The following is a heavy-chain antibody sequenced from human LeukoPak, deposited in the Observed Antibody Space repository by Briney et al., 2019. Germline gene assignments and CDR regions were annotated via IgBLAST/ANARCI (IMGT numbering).Heavy chain of an antibody. J-gene: IGHJ4*02. CDR3: AKVDYWSPENYFDS. CDR2: ITDDEDT. Sequence: GGSLRLSCVASGFPFRSYAMTWVRQTPGKGLESVSVITDDEDTYYADSVKGRFTISRDNSQNTVFLQLNSLRVEDTAVYYCAKVDYWSPENYFDSWGQGTLVTVSS. CDR1: GFPFRSYA. V-gene: IGHV3-23*01. D-gene: IGHD1-1*01.